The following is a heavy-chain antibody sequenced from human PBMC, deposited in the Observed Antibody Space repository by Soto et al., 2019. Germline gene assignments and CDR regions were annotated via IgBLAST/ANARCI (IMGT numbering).Heavy chain of an antibody. CDR3: ARDDVDTAMPYGMDV. D-gene: IGHD5-18*01. J-gene: IGHJ6*02. Sequence: QVKLVQSGAEVKKPGSSVKVSCKASGGTFSSYAISWVRQAPGQGLEWMGGIITIFGTANYAQKFQGRVTITANESTSTAYMELSSLRSEDTAVYYCARDDVDTAMPYGMDVWGHGTTVTVSS. CDR2: IITIFGTA. CDR1: GGTFSSYA. V-gene: IGHV1-69*12.